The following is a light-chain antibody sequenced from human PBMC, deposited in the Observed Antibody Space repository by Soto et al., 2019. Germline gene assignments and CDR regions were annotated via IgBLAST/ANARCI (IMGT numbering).Light chain of an antibody. CDR3: QQYNDWPPLT. Sequence: EVVVTQSPATLSLSPGERATLSCRASQSVSSNLAWYQHKPGQAPRLLIYGAYKRATGIPARFSGSGSGTDFTLTISNLQSEDFAVYYCQQYNDWPPLTFGGGTKVDIK. CDR1: QSVSSN. V-gene: IGKV3D-15*01. J-gene: IGKJ4*01. CDR2: GAY.